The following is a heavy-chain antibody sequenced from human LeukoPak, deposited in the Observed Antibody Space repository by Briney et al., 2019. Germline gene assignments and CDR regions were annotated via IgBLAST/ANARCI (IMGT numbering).Heavy chain of an antibody. V-gene: IGHV3-48*04. D-gene: IGHD3-10*01. Sequence: GGSLRLSCAASGFIFIDYSMNWVRQAPGKGLEWVSYIGTTSSNIDYADSVKGRFTISRDNAKNSLYLQMNSLRAEDTAVYYCARGSGGDGDALYYFDYWGQGTLVTVSS. J-gene: IGHJ4*02. CDR2: IGTTSSNI. CDR1: GFIFIDYS. CDR3: ARGSGGDGDALYYFDY.